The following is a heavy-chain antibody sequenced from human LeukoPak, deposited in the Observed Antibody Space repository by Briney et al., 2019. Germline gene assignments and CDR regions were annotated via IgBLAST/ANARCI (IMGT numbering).Heavy chain of an antibody. J-gene: IGHJ4*02. CDR2: IKSKTDGETT. CDR3: TTDLGTYYHGSQRLIPIDY. CDR1: GVTFTNAW. V-gene: IGHV3-15*01. D-gene: IGHD3-10*01. Sequence: GGSLRLSCVDSGVTFTNAWMSWVRQAPGQGLEWIGRIKSKTDGETTNYAEPVRGRFTISREDSKSAVYLQMNSLKIEDTAVYYCTTDLGTYYHGSQRLIPIDYWGQGTLVTVSS.